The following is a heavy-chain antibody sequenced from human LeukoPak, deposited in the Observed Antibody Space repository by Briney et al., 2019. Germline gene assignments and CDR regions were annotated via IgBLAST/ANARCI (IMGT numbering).Heavy chain of an antibody. J-gene: IGHJ4*02. Sequence: GGSLRLSCAASGFTFSSYAMSWVRQAPGKGLEWVSAISGSGGSTYYADSVKGRFTISRDNSKNTLYLQMNSLRAEDTAVYYCASSDRAVGATTSWGQGTLVTVSS. CDR1: GFTFSSYA. D-gene: IGHD1-26*01. V-gene: IGHV3-23*01. CDR2: ISGSGGST. CDR3: ASSDRAVGATTS.